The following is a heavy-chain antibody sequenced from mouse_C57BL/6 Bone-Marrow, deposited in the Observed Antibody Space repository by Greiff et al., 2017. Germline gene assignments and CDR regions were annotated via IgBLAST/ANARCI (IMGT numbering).Heavy chain of an antibody. CDR2: IYPGSGST. D-gene: IGHD2-2*01. CDR1: GYTFTSYW. V-gene: IGHV1-55*01. Sequence: VQLQQPGAELVKPGASVKMSCKASGYTFTSYWITWVKQRPGQGLEWIGDIYPGSGSTNYNEKFKSKATLTVDTSSSTAYMQLSRLTSEDSAVYYGAREEVTTSYYYAMDYWGQGTSVTVSS. CDR3: AREEVTTSYYYAMDY. J-gene: IGHJ4*01.